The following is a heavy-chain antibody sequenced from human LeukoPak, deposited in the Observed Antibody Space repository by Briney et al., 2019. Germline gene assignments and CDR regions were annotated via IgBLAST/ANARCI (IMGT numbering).Heavy chain of an antibody. CDR1: GFTFRSYG. CDR2: IKSKTDGGTT. Sequence: SGGSLRLSCAASGFTFRSYGMHWVRRAPGKGLEWVGRIKSKTDGGTTDYAAPVKGRFTISRDDSKNTLYLQMNSLKTEDTAVYYCTTDPHSGYDLTYYYYYMDVWGKGTTVTVSS. J-gene: IGHJ6*03. V-gene: IGHV3-15*01. CDR3: TTDPHSGYDLTYYYYYMDV. D-gene: IGHD5-12*01.